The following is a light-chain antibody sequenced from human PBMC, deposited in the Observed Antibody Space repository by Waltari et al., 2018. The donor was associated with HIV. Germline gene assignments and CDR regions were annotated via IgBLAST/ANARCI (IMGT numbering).Light chain of an antibody. Sequence: QPALAQPSPVYPPPRQPPSISSTGVGSDLSPNASWYQHRPGHTPKVILHEVPNRPSVVSHRFSGSKSGNTASLTISGLQSEDEAYYFCTSYLSSATPEFGGGTRLTVL. CDR3: TSYLSSATPE. CDR2: EVP. J-gene: IGLJ3*02. CDR1: GSDLSPN. V-gene: IGLV2-14*01.